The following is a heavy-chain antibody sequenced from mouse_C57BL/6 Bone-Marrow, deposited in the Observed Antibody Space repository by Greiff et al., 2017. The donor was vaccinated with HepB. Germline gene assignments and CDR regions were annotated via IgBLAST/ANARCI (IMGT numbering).Heavy chain of an antibody. CDR1: GYTFTSYW. Sequence: QVQLQQPGAELVRPGSSVKLSCKASGYTFTSYWMHWVKQRPIQGLEWIGNIDPSDSETHYNQKFKDKATLTVDKSSSTAYMQLSSLTSEDSAVYYCAPGGGPYYFDYWGQGTTLTVSS. CDR3: APGGGPYYFDY. CDR2: IDPSDSET. J-gene: IGHJ2*01. D-gene: IGHD4-1*01. V-gene: IGHV1-52*01.